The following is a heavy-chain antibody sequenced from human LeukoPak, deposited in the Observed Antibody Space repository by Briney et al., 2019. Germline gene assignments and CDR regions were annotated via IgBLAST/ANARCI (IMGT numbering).Heavy chain of an antibody. CDR1: GYSFSNYY. D-gene: IGHD2-15*01. CDR3: GRSGRLGYCSGGSCARWDY. Sequence: GESLLIFCRVSGYSFSNYYVMWGRQMPGKGLEWLGIIYPDNSDTKYSPSFQGQVTIFASNSIRTAHLQWISLMASDTVTYYCGRSGRLGYCSGGSCARWDYWGQGTLV. J-gene: IGHJ4*02. V-gene: IGHV5-51*01. CDR2: IYPDNSDT.